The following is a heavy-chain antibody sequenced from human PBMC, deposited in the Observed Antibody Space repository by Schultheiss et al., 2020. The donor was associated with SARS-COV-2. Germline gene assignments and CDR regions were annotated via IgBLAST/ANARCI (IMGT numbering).Heavy chain of an antibody. J-gene: IGHJ4*02. V-gene: IGHV1-2*02. CDR3: ARDPYPGGYSYGHDY. CDR2: INPNSGGT. D-gene: IGHD5-18*01. Sequence: ASVKVSCKASGYTFTGYYMHWVRQAPGQGLEWMGWINPNSGGTNYAQKFQGRVTMTRDTSISTAYMELSRLRSDDTAVYYCARDPYPGGYSYGHDYWGQGTLVTVSS. CDR1: GYTFTGYY.